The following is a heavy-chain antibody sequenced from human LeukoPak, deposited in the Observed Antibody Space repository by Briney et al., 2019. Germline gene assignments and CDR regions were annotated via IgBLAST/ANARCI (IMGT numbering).Heavy chain of an antibody. J-gene: IGHJ4*02. V-gene: IGHV3-7*01. Sequence: GGSLRLSCSASGFTFSTYWMSWVRQAPGKGLEWVANMKRDGSEKYYVDSVKGRFTLSRDNAKNSLYLQMNSLRAEDTAVYYCARGPTRANSSDYWGQGTLVTVSS. CDR3: ARGPTRANSSDY. D-gene: IGHD2/OR15-2a*01. CDR2: MKRDGSEK. CDR1: GFTFSTYW.